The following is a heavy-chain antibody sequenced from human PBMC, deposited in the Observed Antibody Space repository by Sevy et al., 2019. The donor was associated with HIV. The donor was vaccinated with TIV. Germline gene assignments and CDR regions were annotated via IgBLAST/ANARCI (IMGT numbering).Heavy chain of an antibody. V-gene: IGHV6-1*01. CDR2: TFYRSNWYY. Sequence: SQTLSLTCAISGDSVSSNNAAWNWIRQSPSRGLEWLGRTFYRSNWYYDYAVSMKGRITINPDTSKNQLSLQLTSVTPEDTAVYYCARDGLTYGGMDVWGQGTTVTVSS. D-gene: IGHD1-20*01. CDR1: GDSVSSNNAA. J-gene: IGHJ6*02. CDR3: ARDGLTYGGMDV.